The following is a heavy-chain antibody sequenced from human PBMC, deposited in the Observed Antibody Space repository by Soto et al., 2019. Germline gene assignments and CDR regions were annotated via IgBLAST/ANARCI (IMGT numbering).Heavy chain of an antibody. CDR2: IKQDGSEK. V-gene: IGHV3-7*01. Sequence: VGSLRLSCAASGFTFSSYWMSWVRQAPGKGLEWVANIKQDGSEKYYVDSVKGRFTISRDNAKNSLYLQMNSLRAEDTAVYYCARELLGYCGGDCTPLDYWGQGTLVTVSS. J-gene: IGHJ4*02. CDR3: ARELLGYCGGDCTPLDY. CDR1: GFTFSSYW. D-gene: IGHD2-21*02.